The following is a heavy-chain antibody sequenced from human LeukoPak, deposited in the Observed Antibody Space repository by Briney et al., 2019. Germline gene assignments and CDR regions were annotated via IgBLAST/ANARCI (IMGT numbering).Heavy chain of an antibody. J-gene: IGHJ4*02. Sequence: GGSLRLSCAASGFAFSSYAMSWVRQPPGKGLEWVSVISRRDDYTYYADSVKGRFTISRDNSKNTPYLQMNTLRAEDTAVYYCASTSRGVIDYWGQGTLVTVSS. V-gene: IGHV3-23*01. D-gene: IGHD3-10*01. CDR3: ASTSRGVIDY. CDR1: GFAFSSYA. CDR2: ISRRDDYT.